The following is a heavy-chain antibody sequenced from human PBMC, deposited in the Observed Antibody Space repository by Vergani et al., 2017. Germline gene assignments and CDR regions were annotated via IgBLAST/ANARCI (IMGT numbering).Heavy chain of an antibody. CDR3: ARESERIVLMVYAGAFDI. CDR1: GFTFSDYY. J-gene: IGHJ3*02. Sequence: QVQLVESGGGLVKPGGSLRLSCAASGFTFSDYYMSWIRQAPGKGLEWVSYISSSGSSIYYADSGKGRFTISRDNDKNSLYLQMNSLRAEDTALYYCARESERIVLMVYAGAFDIWGQGTMVTVSS. CDR2: ISSSGSSI. V-gene: IGHV3-11*01. D-gene: IGHD2-8*01.